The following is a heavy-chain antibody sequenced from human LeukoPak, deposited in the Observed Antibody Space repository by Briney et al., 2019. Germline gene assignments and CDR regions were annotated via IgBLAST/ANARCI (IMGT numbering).Heavy chain of an antibody. CDR3: ARDYGGQLGGAFDI. CDR1: GYTFTSYY. CDR2: INPSGGST. J-gene: IGHJ3*02. D-gene: IGHD4-23*01. Sequence: ASVKVSCKASGYTFTSYYMHWVRQAPGHGLEWMGIINPSGGSTSYAQKFQGRVTMTRDTSTRTVYMELSSLRSDDTALYYCARDYGGQLGGAFDIWGQGTMITVSS. V-gene: IGHV1-46*01.